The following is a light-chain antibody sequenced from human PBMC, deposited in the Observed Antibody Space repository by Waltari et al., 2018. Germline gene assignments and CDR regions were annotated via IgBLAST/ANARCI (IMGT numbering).Light chain of an antibody. Sequence: EIVLTQSPDFQSVTPKEKVTITCRASQSIGSSLHWYQKTPAQSPKLLIKYASQSFSGVPARFSGSGSGTDFTLIINGLEAEDAATYYCHQSSSLPFTFGAGTKVDIK. CDR2: YAS. V-gene: IGKV6-21*01. J-gene: IGKJ3*01. CDR1: QSIGSS. CDR3: HQSSSLPFT.